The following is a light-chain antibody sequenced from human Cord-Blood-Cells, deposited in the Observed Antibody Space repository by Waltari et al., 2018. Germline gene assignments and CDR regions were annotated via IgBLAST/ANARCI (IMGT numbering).Light chain of an antibody. CDR2: AAS. CDR1: QGISSD. V-gene: IGKV1-8*01. CDR3: QQYYSYPIT. J-gene: IGKJ5*01. Sequence: AIRITQSPSSLSASTGDRVTITCRADQGISSDLAWYQQKPGKAPKLLIYAASTLQSGVPSRCSGSGSGTDFTLTISCLQTEDVATYYCQQYYSYPITFGQGTRLEIK.